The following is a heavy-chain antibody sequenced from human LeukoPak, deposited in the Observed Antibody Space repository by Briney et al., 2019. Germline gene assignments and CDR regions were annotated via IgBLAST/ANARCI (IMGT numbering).Heavy chain of an antibody. D-gene: IGHD2-2*03. CDR2: IYHSGST. Sequence: SETLSLTCAVSGYSISSGYYWGWIRQPPGKGLEWIGSIYHSGSTYYNPSLKSRVTISVDTSENQFSLKLSSVTAADTAVYYCARLDIVVVPAAMRGNWFDPWGQGTLVTVSS. CDR3: ARLDIVVVPAAMRGNWFDP. V-gene: IGHV4-38-2*01. J-gene: IGHJ5*02. CDR1: GYSISSGYY.